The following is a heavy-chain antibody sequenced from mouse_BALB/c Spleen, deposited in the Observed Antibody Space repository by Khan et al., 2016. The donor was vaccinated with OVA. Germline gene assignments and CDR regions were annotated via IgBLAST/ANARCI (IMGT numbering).Heavy chain of an antibody. V-gene: IGHV1-5*01. D-gene: IGHD2-4*01. CDR1: GYSFTSYW. J-gene: IGHJ2*01. CDR3: TRSYDSYYLDY. CDR2: IYPGISDT. Sequence: EVQLQESGTVLARPGASVKMSCKASGYSFTSYWMHWVKQRPGQGLEWLGAIYPGISDTRYNQKFKGKAKLTAVPSASTAYIELSSLTNEDSAVYYCTRSYDSYYLDYWGQGTTLTVSS.